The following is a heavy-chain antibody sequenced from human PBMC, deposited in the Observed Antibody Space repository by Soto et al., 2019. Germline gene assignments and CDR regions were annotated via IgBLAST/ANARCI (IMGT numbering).Heavy chain of an antibody. CDR1: GYTFTSYA. CDR3: SRGEGLVGVVADTDHEFDY. D-gene: IGHD2-15*01. V-gene: IGHV1-3*01. CDR2: INAGNGNT. J-gene: IGHJ4*02. Sequence: AVKDSFMASGYTFTSYAMHLVRQAPGQRLEWMGWINAGNGNTKYSQKFQGRVTITRDTSASTAYMELSSLRSEDTAVYYCSRGEGLVGVVADTDHEFDYWGQGTLVTVSS.